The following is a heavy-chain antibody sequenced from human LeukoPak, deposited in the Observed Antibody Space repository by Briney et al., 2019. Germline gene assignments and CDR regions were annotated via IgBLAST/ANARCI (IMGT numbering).Heavy chain of an antibody. V-gene: IGHV4-61*02. D-gene: IGHD5-12*01. CDR2: IYTSGST. CDR1: GGSISSSSYY. J-gene: IGHJ3*02. CDR3: ARPATADEGRAFET. Sequence: PSETLSLTCTVSGGSISSSSYYWSWIRQPAGKGLEWIGRIYTSGSTNYNPSLKSRVTISVDTSKNQFSLNLSSVTAADTAVSYCARPATADEGRAFETWGARTTVTLSS.